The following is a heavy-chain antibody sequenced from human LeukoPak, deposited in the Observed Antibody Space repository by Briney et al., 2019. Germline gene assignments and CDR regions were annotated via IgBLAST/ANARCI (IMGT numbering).Heavy chain of an antibody. J-gene: IGHJ4*02. CDR1: GGSISPYY. D-gene: IGHD1-26*01. CDR2: FFYSGST. V-gene: IGHV4-59*01. Sequence: SETLSLTCTVSGGSISPYYWSWIRQPPGKGLEWIGYFFYSGSTNYNPSLKSRVIISIDTSKNQISLSLSSVTAADTAVYYCARGPHIVGATTPLDYWGQGTLVTVSS. CDR3: ARGPHIVGATTPLDY.